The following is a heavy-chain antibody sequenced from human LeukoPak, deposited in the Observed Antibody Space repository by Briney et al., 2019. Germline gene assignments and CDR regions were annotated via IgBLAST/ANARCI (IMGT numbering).Heavy chain of an antibody. CDR3: AHAYTPSGTWGYFDY. D-gene: IGHD1-1*01. Sequence: SGPTLVKPTQTLTLTCSFSGFSLSTNAVGVGWIRQPPGKALEWLAVIYWDDVKRDSPSLRSRLTVTKDTSKNQVVLTMTNVDPVDTATYYCAHAYTPSGTWGYFDYWGQGTLVAVSS. CDR2: IYWDDVK. J-gene: IGHJ4*02. CDR1: GFSLSTNAVG. V-gene: IGHV2-5*02.